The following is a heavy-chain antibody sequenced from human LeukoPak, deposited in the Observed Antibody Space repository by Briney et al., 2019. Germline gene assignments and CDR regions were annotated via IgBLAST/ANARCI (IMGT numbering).Heavy chain of an antibody. CDR2: INPNSGGT. J-gene: IGHJ6*03. V-gene: IGHV1-2*02. CDR3: ARVMYQLNYYYMDV. CDR1: GYTFTGYY. D-gene: IGHD2-2*01. Sequence: RASVKVSCKASGYTFTGYYMHWVRQAPGQGLEWMGWINPNSGGTNYAQKFQGRVTMTRDTSISTAYMELSRLRSDDTAVYYCARVMYQLNYYYMDVWGKGTTVTVSS.